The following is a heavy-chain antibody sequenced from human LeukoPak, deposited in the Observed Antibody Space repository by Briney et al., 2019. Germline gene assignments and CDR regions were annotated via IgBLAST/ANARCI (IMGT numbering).Heavy chain of an antibody. CDR2: ISSSSSYI. J-gene: IGHJ6*03. D-gene: IGHD5-12*01. CDR3: ARKWWLRLANYYYYYMDV. Sequence: PGGSLRLSCAASGFTFSSYSMNWVRQAPGKGLEWVSSISSSSSYIYYADSVKGRFTISRDNAKNSLYLQMNSLRAEDTAVYYCARKWWLRLANYYYYYMDVWGKGTTVTVSS. CDR1: GFTFSSYS. V-gene: IGHV3-21*01.